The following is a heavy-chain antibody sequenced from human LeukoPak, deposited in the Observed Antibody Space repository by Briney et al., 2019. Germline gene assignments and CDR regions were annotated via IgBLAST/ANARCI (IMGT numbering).Heavy chain of an antibody. D-gene: IGHD2-2*01. CDR3: ARRYCSSTTCRGDFDY. J-gene: IGHJ4*02. CDR2: IYPGDSDT. V-gene: IGHV5-51*01. CDR1: GYSFTSYW. Sequence: GESLKISCKGSGYSFTSYWIAWVRQMPGKGLEWMGIIYPGDSDTGYSPSFQGQVTISADKSISTAYLQWSSLKASDTAIYYCARRYCSSTTCRGDFDYWGQGTLVAVSS.